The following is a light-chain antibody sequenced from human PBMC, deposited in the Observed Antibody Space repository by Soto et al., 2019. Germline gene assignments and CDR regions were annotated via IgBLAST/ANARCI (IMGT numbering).Light chain of an antibody. J-gene: IGLJ2*01. Sequence: QTVVTQEPSLTVSPGGTVIFTCASSTGAVTSGYYPNWIQQKPGQAPRALIYSTNYKHSWTPARFSGSLLGGKAALTLSGVQPEDEADYYCLLYYGGSVVFGGGTQLTVL. V-gene: IGLV7-43*01. CDR1: TGAVTSGYY. CDR3: LLYYGGSVV. CDR2: STN.